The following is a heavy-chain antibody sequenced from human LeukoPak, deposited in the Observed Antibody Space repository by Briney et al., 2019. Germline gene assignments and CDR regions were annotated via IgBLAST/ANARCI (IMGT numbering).Heavy chain of an antibody. D-gene: IGHD3-22*01. CDR2: IKSDGST. J-gene: IGHJ1*01. CDR1: GFTFSSYW. Sequence: PGGSLRLSCAASGFTFSSYWMHWVRQAPGKGLVWVSRIKSDGSTNYADSVKGRFTISRDNAKNTVSLQMNSLRPEDTGVDYCATAPSEIGGYYPEYFRHWGQGTLVTVSS. CDR3: ATAPSEIGGYYPEYFRH. V-gene: IGHV3-74*01.